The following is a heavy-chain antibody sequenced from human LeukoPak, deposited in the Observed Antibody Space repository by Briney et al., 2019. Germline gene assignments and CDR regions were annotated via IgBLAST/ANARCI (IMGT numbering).Heavy chain of an antibody. CDR2: IYYSGST. V-gene: IGHV4-30-4*08. CDR3: ARVPESYGDYGGIVDY. J-gene: IGHJ4*02. D-gene: IGHD4-17*01. Sequence: PSQTLSLTCTVSGGSISSGDYYWSWFRHPPGKGLEWIGYIYYSGSTYYNPSLKSRVTISVDTSKNQFSLKLCSVTAADTAVYYCARVPESYGDYGGIVDYWGQGTLVTISS. CDR1: GGSISSGDYY.